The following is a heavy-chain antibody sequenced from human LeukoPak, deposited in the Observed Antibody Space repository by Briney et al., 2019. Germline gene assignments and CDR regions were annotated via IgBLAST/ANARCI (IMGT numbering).Heavy chain of an antibody. CDR3: ARRSRLRFLEWSFDY. CDR2: IYYSGST. D-gene: IGHD3-3*01. CDR1: GGSISSSSCY. J-gene: IGHJ4*02. Sequence: SETLSLTCTVSGGSISSSSCYWGWIRQPPGKGLEWIGSIYYSGSTYYNPSLKSRVTISVDTSKNQFSLKLSSVTAADTAVYYCARRSRLRFLEWSFDYWGQGTLVTVSS. V-gene: IGHV4-39*01.